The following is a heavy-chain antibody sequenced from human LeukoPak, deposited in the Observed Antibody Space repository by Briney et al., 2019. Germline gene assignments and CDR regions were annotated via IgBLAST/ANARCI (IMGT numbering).Heavy chain of an antibody. J-gene: IGHJ4*02. Sequence: VSVIYSGGSTYYADSVKGRFTISRDNSKNTLYLQMNSLRAEDTAVYYCGRGITKYYFDCWGQGTLVTVSS. CDR3: GRGITKYYFDC. D-gene: IGHD3-10*01. V-gene: IGHV3-53*03. CDR2: IYSGGST.